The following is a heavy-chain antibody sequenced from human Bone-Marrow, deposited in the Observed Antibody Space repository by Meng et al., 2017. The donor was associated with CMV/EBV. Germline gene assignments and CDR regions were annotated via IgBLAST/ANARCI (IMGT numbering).Heavy chain of an antibody. J-gene: IGHJ4*02. V-gene: IGHV1-2*02. CDR3: ARDPAYCGGDCGY. Sequence: QVQWVPSGAEVKKPGASVKVSCKASGYTFTGYYMHWVRQSPGQGLEWMGWINPNSGGTNYAQKFQGRVTMTRDTSISTAYMELSRLRSDDTAVYYCARDPAYCGGDCGYWGQGTLVTVSS. CDR2: INPNSGGT. CDR1: GYTFTGYY. D-gene: IGHD2-21*01.